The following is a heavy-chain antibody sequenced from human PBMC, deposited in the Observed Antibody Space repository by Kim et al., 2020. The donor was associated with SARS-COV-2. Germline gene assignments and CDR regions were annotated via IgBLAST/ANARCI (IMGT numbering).Heavy chain of an antibody. CDR2: ISSSGNTI. CDR1: GFTFSDYY. J-gene: IGHJ2*01. V-gene: IGHV3-11*04. CDR3: AREKLLWFGNSVMFGYLDL. Sequence: GGSLRLSCAASGFTFSDYYMSWIRQAPGKGLEWVSYISSSGNTIYYADSVKGRFTISRDNAKNSLYLQMNSLRAEDTAVYYCAREKLLWFGNSVMFGYLDLWGRGTLVTVSS. D-gene: IGHD3-10*01.